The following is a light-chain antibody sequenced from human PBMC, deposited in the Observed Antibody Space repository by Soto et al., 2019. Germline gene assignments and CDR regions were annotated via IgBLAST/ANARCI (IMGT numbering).Light chain of an antibody. V-gene: IGLV2-23*02. Sequence: QSVLTQPASVSGSPGQSITISCTSSEVGTYNLVSWYQHHPGKAPKLMIYDVSKRPSGVSNRFSGSKSGNTASLTISGLQAEDEADYYCCSYAGSSTVVFGGGTKVIVL. CDR3: CSYAGSSTVV. CDR1: SSEVGTYNL. J-gene: IGLJ2*01. CDR2: DVS.